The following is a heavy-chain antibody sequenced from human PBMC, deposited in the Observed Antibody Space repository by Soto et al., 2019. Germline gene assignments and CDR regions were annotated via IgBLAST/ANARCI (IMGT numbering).Heavy chain of an antibody. CDR2: INHSGST. V-gene: IGHV4-34*01. J-gene: IGHJ6*03. Sequence: SETLSLTCAVYGGSFSGYYWSWIRQPPGKGLEWIGEINHSGSTNYNPSLKSRVTISVDTSKNQFSLKLSSVTAADTAVYYCAIVWVAAIHYYMVVWCKATTGT. CDR3: AIVWVAAIHYYMVV. D-gene: IGHD2-15*01. CDR1: GGSFSGYY.